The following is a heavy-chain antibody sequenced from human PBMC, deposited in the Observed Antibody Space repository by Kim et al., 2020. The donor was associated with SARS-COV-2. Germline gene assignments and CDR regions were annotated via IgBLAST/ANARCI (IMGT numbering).Heavy chain of an antibody. CDR1: GGSISSYY. V-gene: IGHV4-59*08. Sequence: SETLSLTCTVSGGSISSYYWSWIRQPPGKGLEWIGYIYYSGSTNYNPSLKSRVTISVDTSKNQFSLKLSSVTAADTAVYYCARHEGHCGGDCYFRNPRYYYYGMDVWGQGTTVTVSS. CDR2: IYYSGST. D-gene: IGHD2-21*02. CDR3: ARHEGHCGGDCYFRNPRYYYYGMDV. J-gene: IGHJ6*02.